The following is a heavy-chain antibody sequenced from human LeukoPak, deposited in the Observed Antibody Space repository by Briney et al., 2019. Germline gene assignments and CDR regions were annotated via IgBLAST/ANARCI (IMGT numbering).Heavy chain of an antibody. J-gene: IGHJ5*02. CDR2: IYYSGST. CDR3: ASSSSVSTIFDP. D-gene: IGHD5/OR15-5a*01. V-gene: IGHV4-59*01. CDR1: GGSISSYY. Sequence: PSETLSLTCTVSGGSISSYYWSWIRQPPGKGLEWIGYIYYSGSTNCNPSLKSRVTISVDTSKNQFSLKLSSVTAADTAVYYCASSSSVSTIFDPWGQGTLVTVSS.